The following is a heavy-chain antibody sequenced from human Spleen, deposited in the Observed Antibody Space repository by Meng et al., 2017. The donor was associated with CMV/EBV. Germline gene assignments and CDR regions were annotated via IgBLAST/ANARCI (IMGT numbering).Heavy chain of an antibody. CDR3: ARGTHGAAPEGGD. J-gene: IGHJ4*02. Sequence: KASGGTFSSYTISWVRQAPGQGLEWMGRIIPILGIGNYAQKFQGRVTITADKSTSTAYMELNSLRSEDTAVYYCARGTHGAAPEGGDWGQGTLVTVSS. V-gene: IGHV1-69*02. CDR2: IIPILGIG. D-gene: IGHD1-14*01. CDR1: GGTFSSYT.